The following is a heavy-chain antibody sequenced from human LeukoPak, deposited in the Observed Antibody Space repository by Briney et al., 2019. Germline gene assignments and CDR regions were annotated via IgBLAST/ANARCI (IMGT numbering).Heavy chain of an antibody. V-gene: IGHV4-34*01. CDR1: GGSFSGYY. D-gene: IGHD5-24*01. Sequence: SETLSLTCAVYGGSFSGYYWSWIRLPPGKGLEWIGEINHSGSTNYNPSLKSRVTISVDTSKNQFSLKLSSVTAADTAVYYCASPHNHYYYGMDVWGQGTTVTVSS. CDR2: INHSGST. J-gene: IGHJ6*02. CDR3: ASPHNHYYYGMDV.